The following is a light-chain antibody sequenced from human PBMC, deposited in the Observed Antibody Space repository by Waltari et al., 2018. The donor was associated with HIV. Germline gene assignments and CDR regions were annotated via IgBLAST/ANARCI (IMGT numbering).Light chain of an antibody. J-gene: IGKJ5*01. CDR3: QQRSNWPLT. CDR1: QSVSSY. CDR2: DAS. V-gene: IGKV3-11*01. Sequence: EIVLTQSPATLSLSPAERATLSCRASQSVSSYLAWYQQKPGQAPRLLIYDASNRATGIPARFSGSGSGTDFTLTISSLEPEDFAVYYCQQRSNWPLTFGQGTRLEIK.